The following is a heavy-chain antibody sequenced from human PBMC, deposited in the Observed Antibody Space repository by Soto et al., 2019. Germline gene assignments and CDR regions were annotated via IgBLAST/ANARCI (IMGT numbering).Heavy chain of an antibody. Sequence: PGGSLRLSCAASGFTFSSYWMHWVRQAPGKGLVWVSRINSDGSSTSYADSVKGRFTISRDNAKNTLYLQMNSLRAEDTAVYYCAIGPGPGYSSSWLNYWGQGTLVTVSS. CDR3: AIGPGPGYSSSWLNY. CDR2: INSDGSST. J-gene: IGHJ4*02. V-gene: IGHV3-74*01. CDR1: GFTFSSYW. D-gene: IGHD6-13*01.